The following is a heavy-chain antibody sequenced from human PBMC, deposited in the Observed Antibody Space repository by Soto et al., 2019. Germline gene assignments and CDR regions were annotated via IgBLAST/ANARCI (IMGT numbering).Heavy chain of an antibody. D-gene: IGHD6-19*01. Sequence: GASLKVSCKASGYTFTGYYMHWVRQAPGQGLEWMGWINPNSGGTNYAQKFQGWVTMTRDTSISTAYMELSRLRSDDTAVYYCARALSSGWYSLDYWAQETLVTVSS. CDR3: ARALSSGWYSLDY. CDR1: GYTFTGYY. CDR2: INPNSGGT. V-gene: IGHV1-2*04. J-gene: IGHJ4*02.